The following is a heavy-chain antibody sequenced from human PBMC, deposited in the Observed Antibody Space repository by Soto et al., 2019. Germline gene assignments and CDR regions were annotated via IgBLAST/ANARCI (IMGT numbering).Heavy chain of an antibody. D-gene: IGHD3-22*01. CDR2: IWYDGSNK. J-gene: IGHJ5*02. CDR3: ARGFYDSSGYLLFDP. CDR1: GFTFRDYG. V-gene: IGHV3-33*01. Sequence: QVQLVESGGGVVQPGRSLRLSCAASGFTFRDYGMHWVRQAPGKGLEWVAVIWYDGSNKYYADSVKGRSTISRDNSKNMLYLQMNSLRAEDTAVYHCARGFYDSSGYLLFDPWGQGTLVTVSS.